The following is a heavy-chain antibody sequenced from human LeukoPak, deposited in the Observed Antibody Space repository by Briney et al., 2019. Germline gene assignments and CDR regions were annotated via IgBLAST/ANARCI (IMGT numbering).Heavy chain of an antibody. J-gene: IGHJ4*02. Sequence: GGSLRLSCAASGFTFSSYAMSWVRQAPGKGPEWVGRIKSKTEDGATDYAAPVQGRFTISRDDSKNTLYLQMNSLKTEDTAVYYCTTQWLYYFDYWGQGTLVTVSS. D-gene: IGHD6-19*01. V-gene: IGHV3-15*01. CDR1: GFTFSSYA. CDR2: IKSKTEDGAT. CDR3: TTQWLYYFDY.